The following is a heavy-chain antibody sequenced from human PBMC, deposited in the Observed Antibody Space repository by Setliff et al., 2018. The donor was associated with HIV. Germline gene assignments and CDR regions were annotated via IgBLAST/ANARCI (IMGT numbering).Heavy chain of an antibody. J-gene: IGHJ4*02. CDR2: MNPNSGNT. CDR1: GYTFTSYD. V-gene: IGHV1-8*03. Sequence: ASVKVSCKASGYTFTSYDFNWVRQATGQGLEWMGWMNPNSGNTGYAQNFQGRVTISRDTSATTVYMELSSLRSEDTAVYYCARDGSGYNFWSGRKPLDYWGQGTLVTVSS. CDR3: ARDGSGYNFWSGRKPLDY. D-gene: IGHD3-3*01.